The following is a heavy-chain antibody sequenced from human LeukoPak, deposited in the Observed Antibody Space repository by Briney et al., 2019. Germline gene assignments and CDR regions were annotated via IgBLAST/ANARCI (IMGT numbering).Heavy chain of an antibody. CDR3: AKARSSDYVWGSYRYTGFDY. CDR2: IPYDGSNK. V-gene: IGHV3-30*02. J-gene: IGHJ4*02. Sequence: GGSLRLSCAASGFTFSSYGIHWVRQAPGKGLEWVAFIPYDGSNKYHADSVKGRFTISRDNSKNTLYLQMNSLRAEDTAVYYCAKARSSDYVWGSYRYTGFDYWGQGTLVTVSS. CDR1: GFTFSSYG. D-gene: IGHD3-16*02.